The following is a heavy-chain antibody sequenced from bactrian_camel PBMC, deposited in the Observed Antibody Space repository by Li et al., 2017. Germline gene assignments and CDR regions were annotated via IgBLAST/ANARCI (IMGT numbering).Heavy chain of an antibody. J-gene: IGHJ4*01. D-gene: IGHD6*01. V-gene: IGHV3S40*01. CDR2: YNSGAGTT. Sequence: DVQLVESGGGLVQPGGSLRLSCAASGFTFSSYAMSWVRQAPGKGLEWVSSYNSGAGTTYYADSVKGRFTISRDNVANTLYLQLNSLKNEDTARYYCHTGGSYDGSCEDVRQNYWGQGTQVTVS. CDR3: HTGGSYDGSCEDVRQNY. CDR1: GFTFSSYA.